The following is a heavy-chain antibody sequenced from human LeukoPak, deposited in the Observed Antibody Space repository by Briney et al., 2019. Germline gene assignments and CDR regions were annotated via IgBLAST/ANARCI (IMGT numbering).Heavy chain of an antibody. CDR3: AKAYYYDSSGYYPFDY. J-gene: IGHJ4*02. CDR1: GFTFSSYA. CDR2: ISGSGGST. Sequence: GGSLRLSCAASGFTFSSYAMSWVRQAPGKGLEWVSAISGSGGSTYHADSVKGRFTISRDNSKNTLYLQMNSLRAEDTAVYYCAKAYYYDSSGYYPFDYWGQGTLVTVSS. V-gene: IGHV3-23*01. D-gene: IGHD3-22*01.